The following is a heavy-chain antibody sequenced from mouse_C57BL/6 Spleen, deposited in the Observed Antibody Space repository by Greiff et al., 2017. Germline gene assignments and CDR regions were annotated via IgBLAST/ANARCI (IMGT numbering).Heavy chain of an antibody. Sequence: QVQLKQSGAELVKPGASVKISCKASGYAFSSYWMNWVKQRPGKGLEWIGQIYPGDGDTNYNGKFKGKATLTADKSSSTAYMQLKSLTSEDSAVYYCARWGHYYGSYWYFDVWGTGTTVTVSS. D-gene: IGHD1-1*01. CDR1: GYAFSSYW. CDR3: ARWGHYYGSYWYFDV. CDR2: IYPGDGDT. V-gene: IGHV1-80*01. J-gene: IGHJ1*03.